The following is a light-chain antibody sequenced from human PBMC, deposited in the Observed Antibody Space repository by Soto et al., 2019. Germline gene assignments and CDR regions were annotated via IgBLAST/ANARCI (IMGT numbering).Light chain of an antibody. J-gene: IGLJ1*01. Sequence: VLTQPASVSGSPGQSISISCTGTSSDVGAYDYVSWYQQHPDKAPKLMIYEVSNRPSGVSNRFSGSKSVNTATLTISGLQADDEADYYCSSYTSSSTRVFGTGTKVTVL. CDR2: EVS. V-gene: IGLV2-14*03. CDR1: SSDVGAYDY. CDR3: SSYTSSSTRV.